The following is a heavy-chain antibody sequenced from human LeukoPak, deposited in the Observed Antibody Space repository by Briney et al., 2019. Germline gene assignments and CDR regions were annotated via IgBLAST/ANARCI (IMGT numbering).Heavy chain of an antibody. CDR1: GFTFSNYG. J-gene: IGHJ4*02. D-gene: IGHD1-26*01. Sequence: PGGSLRLSCAASGFTFSNYGTHWVRQAPGKGLEWVAAISYDGSTKYYADSVKGRFTSSRDNSKNTLYLQMNSLRPEDTAVYYCAKDSSVWVVGAISFFDYWGQGTLVTVSS. V-gene: IGHV3-30*18. CDR2: ISYDGSTK. CDR3: AKDSSVWVVGAISFFDY.